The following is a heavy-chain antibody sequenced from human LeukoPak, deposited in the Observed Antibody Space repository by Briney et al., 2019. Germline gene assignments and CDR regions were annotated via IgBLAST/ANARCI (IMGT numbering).Heavy chain of an antibody. D-gene: IGHD3-10*01. Sequence: PSETLSLTCTVSGGSISSGSYYWSWIRQPAGKGLEWIGYIYYSGSTYYNPSLKSRVTISVDTSKNQLSLKLSSVTAADTAVYYCARESNYYGSGTGWFDPWGQGTLVTVSS. CDR3: ARESNYYGSGTGWFDP. J-gene: IGHJ5*02. CDR1: GGSISSGSYY. CDR2: IYYSGST. V-gene: IGHV4-61*10.